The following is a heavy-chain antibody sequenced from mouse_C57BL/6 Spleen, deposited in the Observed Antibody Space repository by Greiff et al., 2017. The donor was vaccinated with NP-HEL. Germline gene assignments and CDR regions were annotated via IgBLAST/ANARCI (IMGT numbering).Heavy chain of an antibody. CDR2: IYPGDGDT. Sequence: QVQLQQSGPELVKPGASVKISCKASGYAFSSSWMNWVKQRPGKGLEWIGRIYPGDGDTNYNGKFKGKATLTADKSSSTAYMQLSSLTSEDSAVYFCAPYGSSYEGYAMDYWGQGTSVTVSS. J-gene: IGHJ4*01. D-gene: IGHD1-1*01. CDR1: GYAFSSSW. V-gene: IGHV1-82*01. CDR3: APYGSSYEGYAMDY.